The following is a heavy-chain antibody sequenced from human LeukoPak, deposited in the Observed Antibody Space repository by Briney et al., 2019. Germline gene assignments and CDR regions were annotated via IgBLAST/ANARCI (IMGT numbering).Heavy chain of an antibody. Sequence: PGGSLRLACAAAGFTFDDYAMHWVRQAPGKGLEWVSLISWDGSSTYYADSVKGRFTNSRDNSKNSLYLQMNSLRAEDTALYYCAKSHCSGGSCYYYYYMDVWGKGTTVTVSS. J-gene: IGHJ6*03. CDR3: AKSHCSGGSCYYYYYMDV. V-gene: IGHV3-43D*04. CDR1: GFTFDDYA. CDR2: ISWDGSST. D-gene: IGHD2-15*01.